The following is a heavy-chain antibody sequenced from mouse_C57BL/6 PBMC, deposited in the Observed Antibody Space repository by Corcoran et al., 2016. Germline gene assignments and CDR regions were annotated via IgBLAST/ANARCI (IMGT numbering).Heavy chain of an antibody. CDR2: INTYSGVP. CDR3: ARIITTVPRVYYAKDY. CDR1: GYTFTTYG. J-gene: IGHJ4*01. V-gene: IGHV9-3*01. Sequence: QIQLVQSGPELKKPGETVKIPCKASGYTFTTYGLSWVKQAPGKGLRWMGWINTYSGVPTYADDFKGRFAFSLETSASTAYLQINNLKNEDTATYFCARIITTVPRVYYAKDYWGQGTSVTVSS. D-gene: IGHD1-1*01.